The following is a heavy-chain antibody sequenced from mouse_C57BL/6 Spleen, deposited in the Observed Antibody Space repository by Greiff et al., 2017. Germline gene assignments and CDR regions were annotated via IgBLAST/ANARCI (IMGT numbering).Heavy chain of an antibody. J-gene: IGHJ3*01. Sequence: QVQLKQSGAELVRPGASVTLSCKASGYTFTDYEMHWVKQTPVHGLEWIGAIDPETGGTAYNQKFKGKAILTADKSSSTAYMELRSLTSEDSAVYYWPITTVVAKGWFAYWGQGTLVTVSA. CDR3: PITTVVAKGWFAY. D-gene: IGHD1-1*01. CDR1: GYTFTDYE. V-gene: IGHV1-15*01. CDR2: IDPETGGT.